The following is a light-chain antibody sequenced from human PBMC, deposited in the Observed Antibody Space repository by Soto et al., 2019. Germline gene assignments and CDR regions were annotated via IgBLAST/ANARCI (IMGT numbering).Light chain of an antibody. V-gene: IGLV2-8*01. J-gene: IGLJ1*01. CDR2: EVY. Sequence: QSVLTQPPSASGTPGQSVTISCTGTSSDVGGNNYVSWYQQHPGQAPKLMIYEVYKRPSGVPDRFSDSKSGNTASLTVSGLQAEDEADYYCNSYAGSNIVFGTGTKVTVL. CDR3: NSYAGSNIV. CDR1: SSDVGGNNY.